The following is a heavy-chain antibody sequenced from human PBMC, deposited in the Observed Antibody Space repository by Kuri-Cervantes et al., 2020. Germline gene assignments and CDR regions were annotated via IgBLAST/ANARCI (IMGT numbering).Heavy chain of an antibody. Sequence: LSLTCAASGVTFSSYGMHWVRQAPGKGLEWVAVIWYDGSNKYYADSVKGRLTISRDNSKNTLYLQMNSLRAEDTAVYYCARGSPVTYGMDVWGQGTTVTVSS. J-gene: IGHJ6*02. CDR2: IWYDGSNK. D-gene: IGHD4-17*01. CDR1: GVTFSSYG. V-gene: IGHV3-33*01. CDR3: ARGSPVTYGMDV.